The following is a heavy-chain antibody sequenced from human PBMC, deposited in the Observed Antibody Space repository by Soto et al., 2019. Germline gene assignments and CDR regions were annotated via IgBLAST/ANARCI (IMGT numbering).Heavy chain of an antibody. CDR1: GGFITNFY. CDR3: ARHLSVRGVFDF. V-gene: IGHV4-59*08. D-gene: IGHD3-10*01. Sequence: PSETLSLTCTVSGGFITNFYWSWIRQSPGKGLEWMGFIYSSGSTRYHPSLKSRITMSLDTSKNQFSLRLSSVAAADPAVYYCARHLSVRGVFDFWGQGTQVTVSS. J-gene: IGHJ4*02. CDR2: IYSSGST.